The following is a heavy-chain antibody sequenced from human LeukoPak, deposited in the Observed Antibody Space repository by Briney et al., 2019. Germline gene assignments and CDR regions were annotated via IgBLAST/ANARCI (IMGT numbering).Heavy chain of an antibody. J-gene: IGHJ5*02. CDR3: ARLTGYSSESWFDP. D-gene: IGHD3-9*01. CDR2: IFYSGTT. V-gene: IGHV4-39*07. Sequence: PSETLSLTCTVSSGSISSTSYYWGWIRQPPGKGLECIGSIFYSGTTYYNPSLKSRVTISVHTSKNQFSLKLSSVTAADTAVYYCARLTGYSSESWFDPWGQGTLVTVSS. CDR1: SGSISSTSYY.